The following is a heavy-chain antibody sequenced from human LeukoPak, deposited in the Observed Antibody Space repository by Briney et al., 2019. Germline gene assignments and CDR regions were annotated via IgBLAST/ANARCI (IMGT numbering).Heavy chain of an antibody. CDR3: ARGGRRVAAAGTF. CDR1: GYTFTGYY. D-gene: IGHD6-13*01. V-gene: IGHV1-46*01. Sequence: ASVKVSCKASGYTFTGYYMHWVRQAPGQGLEWMGIINPSGGSTSYAQKFQGRVTMTRDMSTSTVYMELSSLRSEDTAVYYCARGGRRVAAAGTFWGQGTLVTVSS. J-gene: IGHJ4*02. CDR2: INPSGGST.